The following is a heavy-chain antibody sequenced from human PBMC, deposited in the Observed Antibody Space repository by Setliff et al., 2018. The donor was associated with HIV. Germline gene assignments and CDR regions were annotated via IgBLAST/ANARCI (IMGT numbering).Heavy chain of an antibody. D-gene: IGHD2-21*01. CDR2: VSQSGST. CDR3: ARVPVARANWFDP. V-gene: IGHV4-39*01. J-gene: IGHJ5*02. Sequence: TLSLTCSVSGVSINRTDHYWGWIRQSPGKSLEWIGSVSQSGSTYYNPSLKSRITISVDRSKNLFSLKLISVTAADQGVYYCARVPVARANWFDPWGLGTLVTVSS. CDR1: GVSINRTDHY.